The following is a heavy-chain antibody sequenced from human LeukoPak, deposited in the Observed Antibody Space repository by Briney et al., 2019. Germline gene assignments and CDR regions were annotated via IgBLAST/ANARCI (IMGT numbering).Heavy chain of an antibody. J-gene: IGHJ3*02. D-gene: IGHD4-11*01. CDR1: GYTFTSYG. V-gene: IGHV1-18*01. CDR3: ARDSHDSRNYADAFDI. CDR2: ISAYNGNT. Sequence: ASVKVSCKASGYTFTSYGISWVRQAPGQGLAWMGWISAYNGNTNYAQNLQGRVTMTTDTSTSTAYMELGSLRSDDTAVYYCARDSHDSRNYADAFDIWGQGTMVTVSS.